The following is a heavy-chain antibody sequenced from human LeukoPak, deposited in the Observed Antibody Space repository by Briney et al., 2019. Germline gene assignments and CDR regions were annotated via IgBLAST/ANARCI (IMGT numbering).Heavy chain of an antibody. CDR2: INHSGGT. D-gene: IGHD3-9*01. J-gene: IGHJ6*03. Sequence: SETLSLTCAVYGGSFSDYSWSWIRQPPGKGLEWIGEINHSGGTNNNPSLKSRVIMSVDTSKNQFSLKVSSVTAADTAVYYCARYFALASSSYYYMDVWGKGITVTVSS. V-gene: IGHV4-34*01. CDR1: GGSFSDYS. CDR3: ARYFALASSSYYYMDV.